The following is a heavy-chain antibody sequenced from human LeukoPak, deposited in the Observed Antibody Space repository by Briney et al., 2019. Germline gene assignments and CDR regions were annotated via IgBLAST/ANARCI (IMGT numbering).Heavy chain of an antibody. J-gene: IGHJ6*02. CDR3: AKDRGRSSWYLGRYYGMDV. D-gene: IGHD6-13*01. CDR2: ISYDGSNK. CDR1: GFTFSSYA. V-gene: IGHV3-30-3*01. Sequence: PGRSLRLSCAASGFTFSSYAMHWVRQAPGKGLEWVAVISYDGSNKYYVDSVKGRFTISRDNSKNTLYLQMNSLRAEDTAVYYCAKDRGRSSWYLGRYYGMDVWGQGTTVTVSS.